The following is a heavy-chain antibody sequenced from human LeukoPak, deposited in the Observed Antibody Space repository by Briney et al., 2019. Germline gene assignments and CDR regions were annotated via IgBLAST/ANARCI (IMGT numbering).Heavy chain of an antibody. D-gene: IGHD3-22*01. CDR3: ARPDYYDSSGYYLDY. J-gene: IGHJ4*02. CDR2: INPNSGGT. Sequence: ASVKVSCKASGYTFTSYGISWVRQAPGQGLEWMGWINPNSGGTNYAQKFQGRVTMTRDTSTSTVYMELSSLRSEDTAVYYCARPDYYDSSGYYLDYWGQGTLVTVSS. CDR1: GYTFTSYG. V-gene: IGHV1-18*01.